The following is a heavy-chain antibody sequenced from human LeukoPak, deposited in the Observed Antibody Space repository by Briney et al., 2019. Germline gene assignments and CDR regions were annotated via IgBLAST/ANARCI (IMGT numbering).Heavy chain of an antibody. J-gene: IGHJ4*02. CDR3: AKDPYRASSGLVDY. Sequence: PGGSLRLSCAGSGITFSTYWMHWVRQAPGKGLVWVSRINSEGSTISYADSVKGRFTISRDNSKNTLYLQMNSLRAEDTAVYYCAKDPYRASSGLVDYWGQGTLVTVSS. V-gene: IGHV3-74*01. D-gene: IGHD5-12*01. CDR1: GITFSTYW. CDR2: INSEGSTI.